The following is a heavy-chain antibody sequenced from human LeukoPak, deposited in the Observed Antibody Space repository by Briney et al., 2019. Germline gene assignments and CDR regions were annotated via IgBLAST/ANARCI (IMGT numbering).Heavy chain of an antibody. V-gene: IGHV3-21*01. Sequence: GGSLRLSCAASGFTFSSYSMNWVRQAPGKGLEWVSSISSSSSYIYYADSVKGRFTISRDNAKNSLYLQMNSLRAEDTAVYYCARARGAAASGYYFDYWGQGTLVTVSS. CDR2: ISSSSSYI. D-gene: IGHD6-13*01. J-gene: IGHJ4*02. CDR3: ARARGAAASGYYFDY. CDR1: GFTFSSYS.